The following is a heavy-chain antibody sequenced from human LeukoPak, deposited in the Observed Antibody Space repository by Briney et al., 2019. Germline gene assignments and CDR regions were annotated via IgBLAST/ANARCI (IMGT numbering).Heavy chain of an antibody. Sequence: PSETLSLTCAVSGGSISSSNWWSWVRQPPGKGLEWIGEIYHSGSTNYNPSLKSRVTISVDKSKNQFSLKLSSVTAADTAVYYCARGHSSGWPPKTHEYFQHWGQGTLVIVSS. J-gene: IGHJ1*01. CDR2: IYHSGST. CDR1: GGSISSSNW. CDR3: ARGHSSGWPPKTHEYFQH. V-gene: IGHV4-4*02. D-gene: IGHD6-19*01.